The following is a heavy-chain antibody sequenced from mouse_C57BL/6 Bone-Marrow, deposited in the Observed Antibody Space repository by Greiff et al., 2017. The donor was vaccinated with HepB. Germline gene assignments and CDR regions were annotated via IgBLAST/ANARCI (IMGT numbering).Heavy chain of an antibody. Sequence: VMLVESGAELARPGASVKMSCKASGYTFTSYTMHWVKQRPGQGLEWIGYINPSSGYTKYNQKFKDKATLTADKSSSTAYMQLSSLTSEDSAVYYCAREDYGSSTWFAYWGQGTLVTVSA. CDR2: INPSSGYT. J-gene: IGHJ3*01. CDR1: GYTFTSYT. V-gene: IGHV1-4*01. D-gene: IGHD1-1*01. CDR3: AREDYGSSTWFAY.